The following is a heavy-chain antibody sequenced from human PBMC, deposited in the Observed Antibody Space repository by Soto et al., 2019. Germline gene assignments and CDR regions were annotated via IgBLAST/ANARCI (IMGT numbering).Heavy chain of an antibody. CDR2: VFYTGFT. CDR1: GASISGSYYY. Sequence: SETLSLTCAVSGASISGSYYYWAWLRQSPGKGPEWIGSVFYTGFTSYNPSLESRVSVSVDTSKSQFSLRLSAVTAADTAVYYCATSQKGYNWNYFDHWGQGALVTVS. CDR3: ATSQKGYNWNYFDH. D-gene: IGHD1-20*01. V-gene: IGHV4-39*01. J-gene: IGHJ4*02.